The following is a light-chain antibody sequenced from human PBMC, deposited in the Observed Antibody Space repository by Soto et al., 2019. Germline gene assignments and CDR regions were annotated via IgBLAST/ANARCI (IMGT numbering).Light chain of an antibody. CDR2: DVS. J-gene: IGKJ1*01. CDR1: QSISSY. V-gene: IGKV1-5*01. CDR3: QQHNSSPWT. Sequence: DIQMTPSPSSLSASVGDRATITCRASQSISSYLNWCQQKPGKAPKLLIYDVSRLESGVPSRFSGSGSGTKFTLTISSLQPDDFATYYCQQHNSSPWTFGQGTKWIS.